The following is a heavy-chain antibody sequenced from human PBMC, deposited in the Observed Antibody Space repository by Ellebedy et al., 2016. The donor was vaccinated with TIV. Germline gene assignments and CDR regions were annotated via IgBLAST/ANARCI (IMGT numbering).Heavy chain of an antibody. V-gene: IGHV3-7*01. J-gene: IGHJ4*02. CDR3: ARDSGFYCLDF. Sequence: GESLKISXAASGFIFTSYAFNWVRQAPGKGLEWVASINSDGSEIRYVDSVKGRFTFSRDNAANSVYLQMSSLRTDDTAVYYCARDSGFYCLDFWGQGSLVTVSS. CDR2: INSDGSEI. CDR1: GFIFTSYA. D-gene: IGHD2-15*01.